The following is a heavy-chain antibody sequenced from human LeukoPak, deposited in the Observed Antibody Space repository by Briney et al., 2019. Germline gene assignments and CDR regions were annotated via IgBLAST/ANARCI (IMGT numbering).Heavy chain of an antibody. CDR1: GGSISSSSYY. J-gene: IGHJ4*02. D-gene: IGHD6-13*01. CDR3: ARLGAAALNYFEY. CDR2: IYYSGST. Sequence: SETLSLTCTVSGGSISSSSYYWGWIRQPPGKGLEWIGSIYYSGSTYYNPSPKSRVTISVDTSKNQFSLKVTSVTAADTAVYYCARLGAAALNYFEYWGQGSLVTVSS. V-gene: IGHV4-39*01.